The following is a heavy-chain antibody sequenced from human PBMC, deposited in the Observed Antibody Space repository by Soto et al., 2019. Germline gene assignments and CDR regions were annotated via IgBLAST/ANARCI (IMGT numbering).Heavy chain of an antibody. CDR3: AKDGRATTGYYYYGRHV. J-gene: IGHJ6*02. V-gene: IGHV3-23*01. D-gene: IGHD1-26*01. Sequence: GRALRLSCASSGLPFIRYAMSWVRQAPGKGLEWVSAISGSGGSTYYADSVKGRFTISRDNSKNTLYLQMNSLRAEDTAVYYCAKDGRATTGYYYYGRHVWGQGTTVTVSS. CDR1: GLPFIRYA. CDR2: ISGSGGST.